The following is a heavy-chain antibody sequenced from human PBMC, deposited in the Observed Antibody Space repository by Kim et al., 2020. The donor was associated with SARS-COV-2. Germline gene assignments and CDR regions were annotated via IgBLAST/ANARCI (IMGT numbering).Heavy chain of an antibody. CDR3: ARDARLGLIVATHGFDY. V-gene: IGHV4-39*07. Sequence: PKSRVTISVATSKNQFSLKLSSVTAADTAVYYCARDARLGLIVATHGFDYWGQGTLVTVSS. J-gene: IGHJ4*02. D-gene: IGHD3-22*01.